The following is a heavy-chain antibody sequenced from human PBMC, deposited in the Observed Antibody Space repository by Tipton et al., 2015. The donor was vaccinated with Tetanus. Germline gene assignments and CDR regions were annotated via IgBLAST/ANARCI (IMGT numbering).Heavy chain of an antibody. V-gene: IGHV4-34*08. Sequence: LRLSCVVSGFTFSNYKMNWVRQSPGKGLEWIGEISHSGSSSYSPSLKSQVTISVDTSKNQFSPRLRSVAAADTAVYYCARGGRDAYNNPLGAFDVWGRGTTVTVSS. D-gene: IGHD5-24*01. CDR1: GFTFSNYK. CDR2: ISHSGSS. J-gene: IGHJ3*01. CDR3: ARGGRDAYNNPLGAFDV.